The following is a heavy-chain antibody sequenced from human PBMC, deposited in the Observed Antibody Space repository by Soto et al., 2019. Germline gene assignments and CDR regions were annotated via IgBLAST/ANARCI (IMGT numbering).Heavy chain of an antibody. CDR1: GFTFSDYY. Sequence: SLRLSCVDSGFTFSDYYMSWFRQAAGKGLEWVSHISTSGSAMYHADSVKGRFTISRDNAENSLYLQMNSLRAEDTAVYYCARMFSRYDPLYYFDYWGQGTLVTVSS. J-gene: IGHJ4*02. D-gene: IGHD1-1*01. V-gene: IGHV3-11*01. CDR2: ISTSGSAM. CDR3: ARMFSRYDPLYYFDY.